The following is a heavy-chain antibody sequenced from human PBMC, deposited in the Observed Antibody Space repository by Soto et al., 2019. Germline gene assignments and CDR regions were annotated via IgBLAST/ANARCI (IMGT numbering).Heavy chain of an antibody. V-gene: IGHV3-53*01. CDR1: GFTVSSNY. CDR3: AREVEDGMDV. Sequence: GGSLRLSCAASGFTVSSNYMSWVRQAPGKGLEWVSVIYSGGSTYYADSVKGRFTISRDNSKNTLYHQMNSLRAEDMAVYYCAREVEDGMDVWGQGTTVTVSS. D-gene: IGHD2-15*01. CDR2: IYSGGST. J-gene: IGHJ6*02.